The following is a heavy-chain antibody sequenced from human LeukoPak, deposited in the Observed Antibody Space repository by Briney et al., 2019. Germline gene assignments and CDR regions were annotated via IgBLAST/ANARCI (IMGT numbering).Heavy chain of an antibody. D-gene: IGHD3/OR15-3a*01. CDR1: RVTFSSDW. CDR3: ARDVIFFDY. J-gene: IGHJ4*02. Sequence: GGSLRLSCAASRVTFSSDWMIWVRQAPGKGREWVANIKKDVSEKSYVDSVKGRFTISRDNAKNSMSLQMNSLRAEDTAVYYCARDVIFFDYWGQGTLVTVSS. CDR2: IKKDVSEK. V-gene: IGHV3-7*01.